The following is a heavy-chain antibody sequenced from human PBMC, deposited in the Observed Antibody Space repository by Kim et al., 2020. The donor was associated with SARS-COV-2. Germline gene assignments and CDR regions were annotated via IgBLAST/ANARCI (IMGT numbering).Heavy chain of an antibody. J-gene: IGHJ4*02. CDR3: ARDNDSNYVNFDY. D-gene: IGHD4-4*01. Sequence: AVSVISQITINPDTSKNQFSLQLNSVTPEDTAVYYCARDNDSNYVNFDYWGQGTLVTVSS. V-gene: IGHV6-1*01.